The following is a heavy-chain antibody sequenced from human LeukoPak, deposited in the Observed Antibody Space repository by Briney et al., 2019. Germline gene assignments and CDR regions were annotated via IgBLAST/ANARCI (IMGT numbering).Heavy chain of an antibody. CDR3: ANEYSKGDI. CDR1: GFIFPNYV. Sequence: GGSLRLSCAASGFIFPNYVMSWVRQAPGKGLEWVSAISGSGGNTYYADSVKGRFTISRDNSKNTLYLQMNSLRAEDAAVYYCANEYSKGDIWGQGTMVTVSS. V-gene: IGHV3-23*01. D-gene: IGHD4-11*01. J-gene: IGHJ3*02. CDR2: ISGSGGNT.